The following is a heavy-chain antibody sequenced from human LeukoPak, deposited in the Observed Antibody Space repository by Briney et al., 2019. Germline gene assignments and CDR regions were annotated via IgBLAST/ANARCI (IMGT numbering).Heavy chain of an antibody. CDR1: GYIFTGYY. Sequence: ASVKVSCKASGYIFTGYYMHWVRQAPGQGLEWMGWINSNSGGTNYAQKFQGRVTMTRDTSISTAYMELSRLRSDDTAVYYCARGVKITFGGVIVPFDYWGQGTLVTVSS. J-gene: IGHJ4*02. D-gene: IGHD3-16*02. CDR2: INSNSGGT. CDR3: ARGVKITFGGVIVPFDY. V-gene: IGHV1-2*02.